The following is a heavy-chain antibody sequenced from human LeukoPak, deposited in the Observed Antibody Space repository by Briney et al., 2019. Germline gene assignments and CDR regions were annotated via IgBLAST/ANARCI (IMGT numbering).Heavy chain of an antibody. D-gene: IGHD1-26*01. Sequence: PGGSLRLSCTASGFTFSSNGMHWVRQAPGKGLEWVCTVTYSGVATYHADSVKGRFTISRDNSKNTLSLQMNSLRAEDTAVYYCAKDPRGGYSGSWYFDYWGQGTLVTVSS. CDR3: AKDPRGGYSGSWYFDY. J-gene: IGHJ4*02. CDR1: GFTFSSNG. V-gene: IGHV3-23*01. CDR2: VTYSGVAT.